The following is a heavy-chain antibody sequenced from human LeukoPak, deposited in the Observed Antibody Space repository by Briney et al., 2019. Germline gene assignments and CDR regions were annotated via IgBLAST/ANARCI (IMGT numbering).Heavy chain of an antibody. V-gene: IGHV1-2*02. Sequence: GASVKVSCKASGGTFSSYAISWVRQAPGQGLEWMGWINPNSGGTNYAQKFQGRVTMTRDTSIGTAYMELSRLRSDDTAVYYCARDKGGNSMPYYYYYMDVWGKGTTVTVSS. CDR1: GGTFSSYA. J-gene: IGHJ6*03. D-gene: IGHD4-23*01. CDR2: INPNSGGT. CDR3: ARDKGGNSMPYYYYYMDV.